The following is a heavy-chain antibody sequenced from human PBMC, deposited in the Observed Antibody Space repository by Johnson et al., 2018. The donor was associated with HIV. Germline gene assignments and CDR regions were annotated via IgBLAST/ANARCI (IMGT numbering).Heavy chain of an antibody. CDR1: GFTFSSYD. Sequence: VQLVESGGGLVQPGRSLRLSCAASGFTFSSYDMHWVRQATGKGLEWVSAIGTAGDTYYPGSVKGRFTISRENAKNSLYLQMNSLRAGDTAVYYCAREVGSWYSSSSGAFDIWGQGTMVTVSS. CDR2: IGTAGDT. CDR3: AREVGSWYSSSSGAFDI. J-gene: IGHJ3*02. D-gene: IGHD6-6*01. V-gene: IGHV3-13*01.